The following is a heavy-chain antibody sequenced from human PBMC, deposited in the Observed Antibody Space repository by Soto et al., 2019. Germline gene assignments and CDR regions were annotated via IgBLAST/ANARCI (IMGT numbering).Heavy chain of an antibody. V-gene: IGHV1-46*03. CDR1: GYTFTSYY. D-gene: IGHD1-1*01. CDR2: INPSGGST. CDR3: ARDTTGTTGSGEGFYP. Sequence: ASVKVSCKASGYTFTSYYMHWVRQAPGQGLEWMGIINPSGGSTSYAQKFQGRVTMTRDTSTSTVYMELSSLRSEDTAVYYCARDTTGTTGSGEGFYPWGQGTLVTVS. J-gene: IGHJ5*02.